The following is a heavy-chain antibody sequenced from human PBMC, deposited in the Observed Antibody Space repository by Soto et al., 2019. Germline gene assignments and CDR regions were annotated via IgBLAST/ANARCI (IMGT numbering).Heavy chain of an antibody. CDR2: ISAYNGNT. V-gene: IGHV1-18*01. D-gene: IGHD2-15*01. CDR1: GYTFTSYG. CDR3: ARDYRPDFYCSGGSCYHDY. J-gene: IGHJ4*02. Sequence: QVQLVQSGAEVKKPGASVKVSCKASGYTFTSYGISWVRQAPGQGLEWMGWISAYNGNTNYAQKLQGRVTMTTDTSTSTAYMAMRSLRSDDTAVYYCARDYRPDFYCSGGSCYHDYWGQGTLVTVSS.